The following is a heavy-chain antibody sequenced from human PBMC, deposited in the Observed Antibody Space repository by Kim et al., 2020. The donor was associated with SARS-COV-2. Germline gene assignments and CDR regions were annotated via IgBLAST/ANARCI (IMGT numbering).Heavy chain of an antibody. J-gene: IGHJ4*02. D-gene: IGHD5-12*01. Sequence: AESVKGRFTNARDNDKDSQYLQMNGLRDEDTAVYYCARGEGGYDLDYIDYWGQGTLVTVSS. V-gene: IGHV3-48*02. CDR3: ARGEGGYDLDYIDY.